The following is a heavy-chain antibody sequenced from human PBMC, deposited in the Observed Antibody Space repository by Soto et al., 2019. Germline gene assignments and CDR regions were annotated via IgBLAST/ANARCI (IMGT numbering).Heavy chain of an antibody. Sequence: ESGGGLVKPGGSLSLPFEAPGISFSDINLNWVRQAPGKGLEWVASITPSGRFINYADSVEGRFFISRDNTKNSLFLQMNSLRGEDTAVYYCAGTYDPADYWGQGTLVVVSS. D-gene: IGHD3-22*01. CDR2: ITPSGRFI. J-gene: IGHJ4*02. CDR1: GISFSDIN. V-gene: IGHV3-21*01. CDR3: AGTYDPADY.